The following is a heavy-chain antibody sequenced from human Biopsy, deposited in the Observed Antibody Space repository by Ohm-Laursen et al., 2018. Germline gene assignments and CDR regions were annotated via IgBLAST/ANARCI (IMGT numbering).Heavy chain of an antibody. Sequence: SETLSLTCAVYVKSFSGYYWTWIRQPPGKGLEWIGEINHSGSTNYNPSLKSRVSISVDTSKNQFSLKLNSVTAADTAVYYCARAGSAINGNSLGFDPWGKGTLVTVSS. J-gene: IGHJ5*02. CDR1: VKSFSGYY. CDR3: ARAGSAINGNSLGFDP. V-gene: IGHV4-34*01. CDR2: INHSGST. D-gene: IGHD1-20*01.